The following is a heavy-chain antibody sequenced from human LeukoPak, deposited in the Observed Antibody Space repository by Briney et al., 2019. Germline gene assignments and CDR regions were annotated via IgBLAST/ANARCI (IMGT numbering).Heavy chain of an antibody. J-gene: IGHJ5*02. V-gene: IGHV3-13*01. D-gene: IGHD3-10*01. Sequence: GGSLRLSCAGSGFTFSNYDMHWVRQGAGKGLEWVSGIGTAGDTHYPGSVKGRFTISRENAKNSVYLQMNNLRAGDTAAYYCARGSGRGVTWFDPWGQGTLVTVSS. CDR2: IGTAGDT. CDR1: GFTFSNYD. CDR3: ARGSGRGVTWFDP.